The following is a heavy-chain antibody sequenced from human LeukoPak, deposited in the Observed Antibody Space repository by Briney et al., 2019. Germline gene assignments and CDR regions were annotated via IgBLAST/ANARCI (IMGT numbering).Heavy chain of an antibody. D-gene: IGHD5-12*01. CDR1: GASISSSSNC. CDR3: ASTSRPYDGWFDP. Sequence: PSETLSLTCTVSGASISSSSNCWGWLRQPPGKGLEWIGSIYYSGSTYYHPSLKSRFAISVDTSNNQFFLRLTSVTAADTAVYYCASTSRPYDGWFDPWGQGTLVTVSS. CDR2: IYYSGST. V-gene: IGHV4-39*01. J-gene: IGHJ5*02.